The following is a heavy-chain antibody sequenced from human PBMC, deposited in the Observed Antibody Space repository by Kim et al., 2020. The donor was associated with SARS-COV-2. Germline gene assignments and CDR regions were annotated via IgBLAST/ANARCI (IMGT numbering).Heavy chain of an antibody. J-gene: IGHJ4*02. CDR2: TT. Sequence: TTEYAASVKGRFTISRDDSKSIAYLQMNSLKTEDTAVYYCTRSLLEWPDYWGQGTLVTVSS. V-gene: IGHV3-49*02. CDR3: TRSLLEWPDY. D-gene: IGHD3-3*01.